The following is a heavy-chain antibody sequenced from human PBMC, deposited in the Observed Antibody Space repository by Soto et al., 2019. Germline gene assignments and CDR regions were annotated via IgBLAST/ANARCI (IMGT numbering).Heavy chain of an antibody. V-gene: IGHV3-21*01. CDR2: ISSSSSYI. CDR3: ARNRFRAGYSYGSDYYDYGMDV. CDR1: GFTFSSYS. D-gene: IGHD5-18*01. J-gene: IGHJ6*02. Sequence: EVQLVESGGGLVKPGGSLRLSCAASGFTFSSYSMNWVRQAPGKGLEWVSSISSSSSYIYYADSVKGRFTISRDNAKNSLYLQRNSLRADDTAVYYCARNRFRAGYSYGSDYYDYGMDVWGQGTTVTVSS.